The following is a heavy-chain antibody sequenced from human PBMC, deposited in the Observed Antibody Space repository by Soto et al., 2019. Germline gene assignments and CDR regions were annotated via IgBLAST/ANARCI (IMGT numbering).Heavy chain of an antibody. Sequence: GSLRLSCAASGFTFSNYAMSWVRQAPGKGLEWVSAISGGGGTTYYADSVKGRFTISRDNSKNTLYLQMNSLRVEDTAVYYCAKTRGYSGYDSIDYWGQGTLVTVSS. V-gene: IGHV3-23*01. CDR2: ISGGGGTT. J-gene: IGHJ4*02. CDR3: AKTRGYSGYDSIDY. CDR1: GFTFSNYA. D-gene: IGHD5-12*01.